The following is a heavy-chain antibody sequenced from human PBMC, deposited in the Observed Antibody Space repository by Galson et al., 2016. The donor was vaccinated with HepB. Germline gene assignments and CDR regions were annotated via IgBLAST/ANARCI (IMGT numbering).Heavy chain of an antibody. CDR2: ISSNAYGGTT. Sequence: SLRLSCAASGFTFSDHAMSWFRQAPGRGLEWVGFISSNAYGGTTEFAASVKDRFTISRDNAKNSLYLQMNSLRDEDTAVYYCARDGGIPGAAFDIWGQGTMVTVSS. V-gene: IGHV3-49*03. J-gene: IGHJ3*02. D-gene: IGHD3-16*01. CDR3: ARDGGIPGAAFDI. CDR1: GFTFSDHA.